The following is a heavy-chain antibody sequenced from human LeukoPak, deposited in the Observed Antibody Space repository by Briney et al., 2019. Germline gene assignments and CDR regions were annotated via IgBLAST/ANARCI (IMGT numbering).Heavy chain of an antibody. CDR2: ISSSSSYI. CDR1: GFTFSSYS. J-gene: IGHJ6*03. V-gene: IGHV3-21*01. D-gene: IGHD6-13*01. CDR3: ARDPMSSSWYDYYYMDV. Sequence: PGGSLRLSCAASGFTFSSYSMNWVRQAPGKGLEWVSSISSSSSYIYYADSVKGRFTIPRDNAKNSLYLQMNSLRAEDTAVYYCARDPMSSSWYDYYYMDVWGKGTTVTVSS.